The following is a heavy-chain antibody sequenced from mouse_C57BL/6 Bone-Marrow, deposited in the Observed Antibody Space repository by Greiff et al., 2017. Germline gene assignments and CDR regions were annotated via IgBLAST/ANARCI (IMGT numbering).Heavy chain of an antibody. CDR3: ALGYSNYVWYCDV. D-gene: IGHD2-5*01. CDR2: ISYSGST. CDR1: GYSIPSDY. V-gene: IGHV3-8*01. J-gene: IGHJ1*03. Sequence: EVKLQESGPGLAKPSQTLSLTCSVTGYSIPSDYWNWIRKFPGNKLEYMGYISYSGSTYYNPSLKSRISITRDTSKNQYYLQLNSVTTEDTATYYCALGYSNYVWYCDVWGTGTTVTVSS.